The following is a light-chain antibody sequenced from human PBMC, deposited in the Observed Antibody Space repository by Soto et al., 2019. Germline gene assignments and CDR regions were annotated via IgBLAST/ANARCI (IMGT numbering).Light chain of an antibody. CDR3: CAYAGGTSVG. V-gene: IGLV2-23*01. Sequence: QSALTQPASVSVAPGLSITISRSGTSTGVGSYNRVSWYPPHPGKAPKPMIYEDIERPSGISNRVCGSKSGNTAVLTISGLQTEDEAEYCSCAYAGGTSVGFCVGTKLIVL. CDR2: EDI. J-gene: IGLJ2*01. CDR1: STGVGSYNR.